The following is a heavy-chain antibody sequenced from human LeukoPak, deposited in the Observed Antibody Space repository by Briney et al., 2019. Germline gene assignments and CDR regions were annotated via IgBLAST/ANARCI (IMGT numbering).Heavy chain of an antibody. CDR3: ARVVSSWYYFDY. J-gene: IGHJ4*02. CDR2: ISYDGSNK. V-gene: IGHV3-30*14. CDR1: GFTFSSYA. D-gene: IGHD6-13*01. Sequence: PGGSLRLSCAASGFTFSSYAMHWVRQAPGKGLEWVAVISYDGSNKYYADSVKGRFTISRDNSKNTLYLQMNSLRAEDTAVYYCARVVSSWYYFDYWGQGTLVTVSS.